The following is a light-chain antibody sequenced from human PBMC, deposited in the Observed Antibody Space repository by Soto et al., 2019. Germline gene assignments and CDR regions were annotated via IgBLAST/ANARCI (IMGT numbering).Light chain of an antibody. J-gene: IGKJ1*01. CDR3: HQYGNSPQT. CDR2: GAS. V-gene: IGKV3-20*01. Sequence: EIVLTQSPGTLSLSPGERATLSCRASQSGSSANFAWYQQKPGQAPRLLIYGASSRATGIPDRFSGSGSGTVFTLTINILEPDDFAVYYCHQYGNSPQTFGQGTKVDIK. CDR1: QSGSSAN.